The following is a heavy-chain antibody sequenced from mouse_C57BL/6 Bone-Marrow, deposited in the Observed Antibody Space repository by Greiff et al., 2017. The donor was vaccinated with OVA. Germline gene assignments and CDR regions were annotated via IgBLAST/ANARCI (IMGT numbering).Heavy chain of an antibody. CDR1: GYTFTSYW. CDR2: IDPSDSYT. V-gene: IGHV1-69*01. J-gene: IGHJ2*01. CDR3: ARDEDDYYFDY. Sequence: VQLQQPGAELVMPGASVKLSCKASGYTFTSYWMHWVKQRPGQGLEWIGEIDPSDSYTNYNQKFKGKSTLTVDKSSNTAYMQLSSLTSEDSAVYYCARDEDDYYFDYWGQGTTLTVSS.